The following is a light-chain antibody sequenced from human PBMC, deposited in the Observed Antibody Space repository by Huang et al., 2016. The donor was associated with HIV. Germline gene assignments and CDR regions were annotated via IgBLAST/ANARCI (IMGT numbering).Light chain of an antibody. V-gene: IGKV2-28*01. CDR1: QSFLHSNGYKY. CDR3: MEALQTPLT. Sequence: DIVMTQSPLSLAVTPGESASISCRSSQSFLHSNGYKYLDWYLQKPGQSPQLLIYMGSNRASGVPDRFSGSGTGTDFTLKISRVEAEDVGVYYCMEALQTPLTFGPGTKVDIK. J-gene: IGKJ3*01. CDR2: MGS.